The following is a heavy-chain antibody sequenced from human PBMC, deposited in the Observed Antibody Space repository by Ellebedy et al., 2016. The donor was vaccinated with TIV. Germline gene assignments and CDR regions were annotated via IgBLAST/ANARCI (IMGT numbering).Heavy chain of an antibody. CDR2: ISTNGGST. V-gene: IGHV3-64D*06. Sequence: PGGSLRLSCSASGFTFSSYAMHWVRQAPGKGLEHLSTISTNGGSTFYVDSVKGRLTISRDNSKNTLYLQMSSLRPEDTAVYYCVKEYGPPSLFDYWGQGTLVTVSS. CDR3: VKEYGPPSLFDY. J-gene: IGHJ4*02. CDR1: GFTFSSYA. D-gene: IGHD3-10*01.